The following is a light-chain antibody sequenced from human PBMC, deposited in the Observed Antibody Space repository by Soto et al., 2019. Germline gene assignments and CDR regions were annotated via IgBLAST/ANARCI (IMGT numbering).Light chain of an antibody. Sequence: EIVLTQSPGTLSLSPGERATLSCRASQSLTSIYLAWYQQKPGQAPRLLMYGASSRATGIPDRFSGSGSGTDFTLTISRLEPEDFAVYYCQQYKSSPPSYTFGQGTKLEIK. V-gene: IGKV3-20*01. CDR2: GAS. CDR3: QQYKSSPPSYT. J-gene: IGKJ2*01. CDR1: QSLTSIY.